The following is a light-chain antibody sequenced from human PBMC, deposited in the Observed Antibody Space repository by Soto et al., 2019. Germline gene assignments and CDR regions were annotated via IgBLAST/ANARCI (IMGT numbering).Light chain of an antibody. CDR2: EVS. Sequence: SVLTLTACGSGSPGQSITISCTGTSSDVGGYNYVSWYQQHPGKAPKVMIYEVSNQPSGVSNRFSGSKSGNTASLTISGLQAEDEADYYCSSYRSIGSLVFGTGTKVTVL. CDR3: SSYRSIGSLV. J-gene: IGLJ1*01. CDR1: SSDVGGYNY. V-gene: IGLV2-14*01.